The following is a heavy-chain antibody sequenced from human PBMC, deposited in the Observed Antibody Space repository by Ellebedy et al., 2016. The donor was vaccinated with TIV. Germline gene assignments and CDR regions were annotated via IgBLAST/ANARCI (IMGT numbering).Heavy chain of an antibody. Sequence: GESLKISCAASGLTFRRYGMHWIRQAPDKGLEWVAVIWYDGSIKYLADSVKGRFTISRDNFNNTLYLQMNSLRAEDTAVYWCASWDFDYWGQGTLVTVSS. D-gene: IGHD7-27*01. CDR3: ASWDFDY. CDR1: GLTFRRYG. V-gene: IGHV3-33*01. J-gene: IGHJ4*02. CDR2: IWYDGSIK.